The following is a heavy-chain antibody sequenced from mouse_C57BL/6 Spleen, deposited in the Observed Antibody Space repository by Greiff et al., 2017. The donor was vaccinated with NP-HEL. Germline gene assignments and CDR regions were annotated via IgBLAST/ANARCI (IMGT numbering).Heavy chain of an antibody. D-gene: IGHD2-1*01. CDR3: ARQWGNYVDYAMDY. CDR2: IWSDGST. CDR1: GFSLTSYG. V-gene: IGHV2-6-1*01. J-gene: IGHJ4*01. Sequence: VMLVESGPGLVAPSQSLSITCTVSGFSLTSYGVHWVRQPPGKGLEWLVVIWSDGSTTYNSALKSRLSISKDDSKSQVFLKMNSLQTDDTAMYYCARQWGNYVDYAMDYWGQGTSVTVSS.